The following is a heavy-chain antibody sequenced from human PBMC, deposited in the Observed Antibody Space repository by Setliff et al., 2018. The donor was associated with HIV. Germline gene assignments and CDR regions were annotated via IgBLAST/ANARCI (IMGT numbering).Heavy chain of an antibody. CDR1: GFTFSSAW. J-gene: IGHJ4*02. V-gene: IGHV3-21*05. Sequence: PGGSLRLSCAASGFTFSSAWMGWVRQAPGKGLELLSYISVSGTDIKYADSVKGRFTISRDNAKNSLYLQMNSLRAEDTAVYYCAKTYYYDSSGYYYFDSWGQGTLVTISS. D-gene: IGHD3-22*01. CDR3: AKTYYYDSSGYYYFDS. CDR2: ISVSGTDI.